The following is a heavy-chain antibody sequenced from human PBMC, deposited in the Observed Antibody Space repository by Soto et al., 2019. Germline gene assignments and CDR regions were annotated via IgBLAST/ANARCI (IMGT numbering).Heavy chain of an antibody. J-gene: IGHJ4*02. CDR1: GGSISSSSYY. CDR3: ASWGGGLRYYFDY. V-gene: IGHV4-39*01. Sequence: SETLSLTCTVSGGSISSSSYYWGWIRQPPGKGLEWIGSIYYSGSTYYNPSLKSRVTISVDTSKNQFSLKLSSVTAADTAVYYCASWGGGLRYYFDYWGQGTLVTVS. CDR2: IYYSGST. D-gene: IGHD2-21*01.